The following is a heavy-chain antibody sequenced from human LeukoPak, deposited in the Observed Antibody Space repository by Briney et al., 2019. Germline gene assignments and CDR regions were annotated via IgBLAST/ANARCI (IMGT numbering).Heavy chain of an antibody. CDR1: GFTFETYT. J-gene: IGHJ3*02. CDR2: ISASDGTT. Sequence: GGSLRLSCAASGFTFETYTMNWVRQAPGKGLEWVSSISASDGTTYYADSVRGRFVISRDNSRNTVHLQMSSLRAEDTAVYYCASGVRYSSILDAFDIWGQGTMVTVSS. V-gene: IGHV3-23*01. D-gene: IGHD6-13*01. CDR3: ASGVRYSSILDAFDI.